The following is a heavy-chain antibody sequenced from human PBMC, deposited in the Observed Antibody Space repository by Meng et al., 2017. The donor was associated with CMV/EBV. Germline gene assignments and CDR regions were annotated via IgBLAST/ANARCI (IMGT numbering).Heavy chain of an antibody. D-gene: IGHD3/OR15-3a*01. J-gene: IGHJ4*02. Sequence: SLHCALSRGSISSGNWWRWVRQPPGKGLEWIGEIYHSGSTNYNPSLKSRVTISVDKSKNQFSLKLSSVTAADTAVYYCARSDGTYFDYWGQGTLVTVSS. CDR2: IYHSGST. V-gene: IGHV4-4*02. CDR3: ARSDGTYFDY. CDR1: RGSISSGNW.